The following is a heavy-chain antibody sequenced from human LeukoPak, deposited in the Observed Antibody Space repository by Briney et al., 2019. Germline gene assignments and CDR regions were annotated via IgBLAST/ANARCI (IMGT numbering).Heavy chain of an antibody. CDR3: AKDAQKLRLRIVVVAAVDY. CDR2: ISGSGGST. V-gene: IGHV3-23*01. CDR1: GGSISSSSYY. Sequence: PSETLSLTCTVSGGSISSSSYYWGWIRQPPGKGLEWVSAISGSGGSTYYADSMKGRFTISRDNSKNTLYLQMNSLRAEDTAVYYCAKDAQKLRLRIVVVAAVDYWGQGTLVTVSS. D-gene: IGHD2-15*01. J-gene: IGHJ4*02.